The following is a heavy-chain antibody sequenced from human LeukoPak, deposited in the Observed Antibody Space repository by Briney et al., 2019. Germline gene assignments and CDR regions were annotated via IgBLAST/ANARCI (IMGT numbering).Heavy chain of an antibody. J-gene: IGHJ4*02. CDR1: GYTFTSYY. Sequence: ASVKVSCKASGYTFTSYYMHWVRQAPGQGLEWMGIINPSGGSTSYAQKFRGRVTMTRDTSTSTVYMELSSLRSEDTAVYYCARPYKRYCSSTSCYEAEYYFDYWGQGTLVTVSS. CDR3: ARPYKRYCSSTSCYEAEYYFDY. CDR2: INPSGGST. D-gene: IGHD2-2*01. V-gene: IGHV1-46*03.